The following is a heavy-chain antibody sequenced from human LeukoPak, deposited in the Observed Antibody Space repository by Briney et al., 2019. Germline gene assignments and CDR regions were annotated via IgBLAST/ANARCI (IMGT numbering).Heavy chain of an antibody. CDR2: ISTSSSYI. Sequence: GGSLRLSCAASEFSVGSNYMTWVRQAPGKGLEWVSFISTSSSYIYYADSVKGRFTISRDNAKNSLFLQMNSLRAEDTAVYYCARDKIVGATVLDYWGQGSLVTVSS. D-gene: IGHD1-26*01. CDR3: ARDKIVGATVLDY. J-gene: IGHJ4*02. CDR1: EFSVGSNY. V-gene: IGHV3-21*01.